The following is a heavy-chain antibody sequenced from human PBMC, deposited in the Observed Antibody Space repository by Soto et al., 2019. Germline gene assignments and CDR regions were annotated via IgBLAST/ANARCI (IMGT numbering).Heavy chain of an antibody. CDR2: IKSKTDGGTT. CDR3: TTDPQRPDPDYDLPHYYYDGMDV. D-gene: IGHD3-3*01. CDR1: GFTFSNAW. V-gene: IGHV3-15*07. Sequence: GGSLRLSCAASGFTFSNAWMNWVRQAPGKGLEWVSRIKSKTDGGTTDYAAPVKGRFTISRDDSKNTLYLQMNSLKTEDTAVYYCTTDPQRPDPDYDLPHYYYDGMDVWGQGTTVTGS. J-gene: IGHJ6*02.